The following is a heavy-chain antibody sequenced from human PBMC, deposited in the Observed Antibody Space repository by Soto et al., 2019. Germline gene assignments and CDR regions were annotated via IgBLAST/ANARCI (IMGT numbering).Heavy chain of an antibody. CDR3: ARHDGSRSTDH. Sequence: QVQLQESSPGLVKPSETLSLTCTVSGGSISSDYWNWIRQHPGKELEWIGYKRGGSTNYNASLRSRVTMSLDTSKNQFSLKLDFMTAADTAVYFCARHDGSRSTDHWGQGTLVTVSS. D-gene: IGHD3-10*01. CDR1: GGSISSDY. J-gene: IGHJ4*02. V-gene: IGHV4-59*08. CDR2: KRGGST.